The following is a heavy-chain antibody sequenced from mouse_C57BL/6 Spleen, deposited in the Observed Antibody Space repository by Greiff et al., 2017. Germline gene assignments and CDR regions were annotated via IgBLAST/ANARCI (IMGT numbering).Heavy chain of an antibody. CDR3: ARYTELQTMDY. Sequence: EVHLVESGGGLVKPGGSLKLSCAASGFTFSSYAMSWVRQTPEKRLEWVATISDGGSYTYYPDNVQGRFTISRDNAKNNLYLQMSHLKSEDTAMYYCARYTELQTMDYWGQGTSVTVAT. J-gene: IGHJ4*01. CDR1: GFTFSSYA. V-gene: IGHV5-4*01. D-gene: IGHD1-1*01. CDR2: ISDGGSYT.